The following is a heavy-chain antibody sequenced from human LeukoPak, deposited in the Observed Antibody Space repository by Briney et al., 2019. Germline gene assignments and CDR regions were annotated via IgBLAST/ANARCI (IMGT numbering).Heavy chain of an antibody. V-gene: IGHV3-48*03. J-gene: IGHJ4*02. CDR2: ISSSGSTI. D-gene: IGHD2-2*01. CDR3: AREPTNIVVVPD. CDR1: GFTFSSYE. Sequence: QPGGSLRLSCAASGFTFSSYEMNWVRQAPGKGLEWVSYISSSGSTIYYADSVKGRFTISRDNAKNSLYLQMNSLRAEDTAVYYCAREPTNIVVVPDWGQGTLVTVSS.